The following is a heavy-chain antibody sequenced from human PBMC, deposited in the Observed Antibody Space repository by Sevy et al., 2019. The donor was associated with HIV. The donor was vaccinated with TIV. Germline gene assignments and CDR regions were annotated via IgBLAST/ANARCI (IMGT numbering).Heavy chain of an antibody. Sequence: GGSLRLSCAASGFTFSSYAMHWVRQAPGKGLEWVAVISYDGSNKYYADSVKGRFTMSRDNSKNTLYLQMNSLRTEDTAMYYCARDKMYYDFLSWYGWPDVYGMDVWGQGTTVTVSS. CDR1: GFTFSSYA. CDR3: ARDKMYYDFLSWYGWPDVYGMDV. CDR2: ISYDGSNK. D-gene: IGHD3-3*01. J-gene: IGHJ6*02. V-gene: IGHV3-30-3*01.